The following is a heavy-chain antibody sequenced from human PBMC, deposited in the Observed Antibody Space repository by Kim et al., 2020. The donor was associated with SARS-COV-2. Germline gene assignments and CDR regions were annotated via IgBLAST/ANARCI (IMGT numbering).Heavy chain of an antibody. J-gene: IGHJ4*02. D-gene: IGHD2-2*01. V-gene: IGHV3-23*01. Sequence: DSVKCRCTISIDNSKNTLYLQMNSLSAEDTAVYYCARSQGCSSTSCYVGYWGQGTLVTVSS. CDR3: ARSQGCSSTSCYVGY.